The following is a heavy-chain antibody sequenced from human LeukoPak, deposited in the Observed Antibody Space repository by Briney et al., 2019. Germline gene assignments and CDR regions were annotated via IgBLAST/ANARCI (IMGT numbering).Heavy chain of an antibody. CDR3: ARGDIVVVPAAIMDY. J-gene: IGHJ4*02. CDR2: INPNSGGT. CDR1: GYTFSDQY. D-gene: IGHD2-2*01. Sequence: ASVKVSCKTSGYTFSDQYIHWVRQAPGQGLEWMGWINPNSGGTNYAQKFQGRVTMTRDTSISTAYMELSRLRSDDTAVYYCARGDIVVVPAAIMDYWGQGTLVTVSS. V-gene: IGHV1-2*02.